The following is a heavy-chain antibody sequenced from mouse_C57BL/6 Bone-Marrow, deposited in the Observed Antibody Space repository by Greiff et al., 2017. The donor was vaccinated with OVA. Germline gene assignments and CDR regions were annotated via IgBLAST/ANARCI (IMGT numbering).Heavy chain of an antibody. J-gene: IGHJ3*01. CDR1: GYTFTSYW. CDR2: IDPSDSYT. D-gene: IGHD2-5*01. Sequence: QVQLQQPGAELVMPGASVKLSCKASGYTFTSYWMHWVKQRPGQGLEWIGEIDPSDSYTNYNQKFKGKSTLTVDKSSSTAYMQLSSLTSEDSAVYYCAREDSKPPWFAYWGQGTLVTVSA. V-gene: IGHV1-69*01. CDR3: AREDSKPPWFAY.